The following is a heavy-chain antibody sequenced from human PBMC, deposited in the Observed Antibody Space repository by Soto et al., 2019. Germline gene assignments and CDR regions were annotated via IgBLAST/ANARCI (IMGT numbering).Heavy chain of an antibody. CDR3: VRDWQLSP. D-gene: IGHD1-1*01. CDR2: ISGHTANT. J-gene: IGHJ5*02. V-gene: IGHV1-18*01. Sequence: QDQLVQSGDEVKKTGASVKVSCRASGYTLTNYGISWVRQAPGQGLFWMGWISGHTANTLYAQNDQARLTLTIDSSTNTAYMELMSLKIDHTTIYYCVRDWQLSPWGQGTLVTVSS. CDR1: GYTLTNYG.